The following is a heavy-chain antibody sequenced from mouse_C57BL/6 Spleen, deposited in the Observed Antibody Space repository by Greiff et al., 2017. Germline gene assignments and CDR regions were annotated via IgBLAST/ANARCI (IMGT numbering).Heavy chain of an antibody. D-gene: IGHD1-1*01. J-gene: IGHJ1*03. CDR1: GYTFTSYG. CDR2: IYPRSGNT. V-gene: IGHV1-81*01. CDR3: ARLVYYGSSFYWYFDV. Sequence: VQLQQSGAELARPGASVKLSCKASGYTFTSYGISWVKQRTGPGLEWIGEIYPRSGNTYYNETFKGKATLTADKSSSTAYMELRSLTSEDSAVYFCARLVYYGSSFYWYFDVWGTGTTVTVSS.